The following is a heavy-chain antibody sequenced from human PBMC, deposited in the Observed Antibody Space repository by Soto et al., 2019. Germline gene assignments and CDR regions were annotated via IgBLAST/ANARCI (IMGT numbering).Heavy chain of an antibody. V-gene: IGHV3-11*06. CDR3: ARYIYGYVDY. CDR2: ISSSISYT. J-gene: IGHJ4*02. CDR1: GFTFSYYY. Sequence: GSLKLSSATSGFTFSYYYMSWIRQAPGKGLEWVSYISSSISYTNYADSVKGRFTISRDNAKNSLYLQMNSLRAEDTAVYYCARYIYGYVDYWGQGTLVTVSS. D-gene: IGHD5-18*01.